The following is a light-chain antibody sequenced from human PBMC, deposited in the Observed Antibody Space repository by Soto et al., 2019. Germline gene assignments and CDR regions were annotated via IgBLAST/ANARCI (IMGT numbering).Light chain of an antibody. Sequence: AIQLTQSPSSRSASTGDRVTITFQASQGISSCLAWYQQKPGKAPKLLIYAASTLQCGVPSRFSGSGSGTDFTLTISCLQSEDFATYYCQKYYSAPRTFGQGTKVDIK. CDR1: QGISSC. V-gene: IGKV1-8*01. CDR2: AAS. J-gene: IGKJ1*01. CDR3: QKYYSAPRT.